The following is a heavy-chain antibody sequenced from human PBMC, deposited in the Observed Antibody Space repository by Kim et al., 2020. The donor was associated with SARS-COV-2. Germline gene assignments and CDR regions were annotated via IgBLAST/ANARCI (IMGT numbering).Heavy chain of an antibody. V-gene: IGHV3-48*03. Sequence: LSLTCAASGFTFSSYEMNWVRQAPGKGLEWVSYISSSGSTIYYADSVKGRFTISRDNAKNSLYLQMNSLRAEDTAVYYCARDAGDSSGYYLDYWGQGTLVTVSS. J-gene: IGHJ4*02. CDR1: GFTFSSYE. D-gene: IGHD3-22*01. CDR3: ARDAGDSSGYYLDY. CDR2: ISSSGSTI.